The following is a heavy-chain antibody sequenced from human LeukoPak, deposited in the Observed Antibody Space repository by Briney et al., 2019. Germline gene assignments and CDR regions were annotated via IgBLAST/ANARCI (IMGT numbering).Heavy chain of an antibody. CDR2: IYYSGST. V-gene: IGHV4-59*08. D-gene: IGHD6-19*01. CDR3: ARPYSSGWYGAFDI. J-gene: IGHJ3*02. CDR1: GGSISSYY. Sequence: PSETLSLTCTVSGGSISSYYWSWIRQPPGKGLEWIGYIYYSGSTNYNLSLKSRVSISVDTSKNQFSLKLSSVTAADTAVYYCARPYSSGWYGAFDIWGQGTMVTVSS.